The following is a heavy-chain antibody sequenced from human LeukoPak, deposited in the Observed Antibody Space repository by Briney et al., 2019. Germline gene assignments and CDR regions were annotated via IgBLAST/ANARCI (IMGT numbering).Heavy chain of an antibody. CDR2: IYHSGCT. CDR3: ARDYDSSGYYYAYYYYYMDV. Sequence: SETLSLTCTVSGYSISSGYYWGWIRQPPGKGLEWIGSIYHSGCTYYNPSLKSRVTISVDTSKNQFSLKLSSVTAADTAVYYCARDYDSSGYYYAYYYYYMDVWGKGTTVTVSS. D-gene: IGHD3-22*01. V-gene: IGHV4-38-2*02. CDR1: GYSISSGYY. J-gene: IGHJ6*03.